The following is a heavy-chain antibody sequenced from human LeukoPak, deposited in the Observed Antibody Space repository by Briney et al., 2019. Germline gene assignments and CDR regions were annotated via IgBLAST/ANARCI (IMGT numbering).Heavy chain of an antibody. Sequence: PSETLSLTCAVYGGSFSGYYWSWIRQPPGKGLEWIGEINHSGSTNYNPSLKSRVTISVDTSKNQFSLKLSSVIAADTAVYYCARGDRVRYCSSTSCYRTYNWFDPWGQGTLVTVSS. CDR3: ARGDRVRYCSSTSCYRTYNWFDP. D-gene: IGHD2-2*02. J-gene: IGHJ5*02. CDR2: INHSGST. V-gene: IGHV4-34*01. CDR1: GGSFSGYY.